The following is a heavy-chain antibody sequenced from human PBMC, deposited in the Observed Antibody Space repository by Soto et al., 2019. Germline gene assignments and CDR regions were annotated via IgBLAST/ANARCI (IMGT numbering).Heavy chain of an antibody. D-gene: IGHD3-22*01. CDR1: GGSISSGGHY. V-gene: IGHV4-31*03. Sequence: QVQLQESGPGLVKPSQTLSLTCTVSGGSISSGGHYWSWIRQHPGKGLEWIGHIYYDGFTHYNPPLESRVTISRDMSENYFSLKLTSVTAADTAVYYCAGGYSSGYLGNCFDPRGQGTLVIVSS. J-gene: IGHJ5*02. CDR3: AGGYSSGYLGNCFDP. CDR2: IYYDGFT.